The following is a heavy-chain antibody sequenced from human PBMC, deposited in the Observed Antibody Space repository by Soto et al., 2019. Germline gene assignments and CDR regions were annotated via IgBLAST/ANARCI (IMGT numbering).Heavy chain of an antibody. Sequence: GSLRLSCAASGFTFSSYDMHWVRQATGKGLEWVSAIGTAGDTYYPGSVKGRFTISRENAKNSLYLQMNSLRAGDTAVYYCARAVYRGYSYGPYYYGMDVWGQGTTVTVSS. D-gene: IGHD5-18*01. J-gene: IGHJ6*02. CDR3: ARAVYRGYSYGPYYYGMDV. V-gene: IGHV3-13*01. CDR2: IGTAGDT. CDR1: GFTFSSYD.